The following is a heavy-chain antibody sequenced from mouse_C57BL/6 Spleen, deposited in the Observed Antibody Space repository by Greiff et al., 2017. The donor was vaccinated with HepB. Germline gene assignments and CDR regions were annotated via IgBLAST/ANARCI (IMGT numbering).Heavy chain of an antibody. V-gene: IGHV1-50*01. Sequence: QQSCKASGYTFTSYWMQWVKQRPGQGLEWIGEIDPSDSYTNYNQKFKGKATLTVDTSSSTAYMQLSSLTSEDSAVYYCARSRGDGYYGVDYWGQGTTLTVSS. CDR2: IDPSDSYT. J-gene: IGHJ2*01. CDR3: ARSRGDGYYGVDY. CDR1: GYTFTSYW. D-gene: IGHD2-3*01.